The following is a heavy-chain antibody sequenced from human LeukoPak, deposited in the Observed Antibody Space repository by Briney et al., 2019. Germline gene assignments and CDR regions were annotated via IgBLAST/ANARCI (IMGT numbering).Heavy chain of an antibody. CDR3: ARGDHVRIYTQSHFDI. Sequence: ASVKVSCKASGYTFTGYYMHWVRQAPGQGLEWMGIINPSGGSTSYAQKFQGRVTMTRDTSTSTVYMELSSLRSEDTALYYCARGDHVRIYTQSHFDIWGQGTMVTVSS. V-gene: IGHV1-46*01. CDR1: GYTFTGYY. J-gene: IGHJ3*02. D-gene: IGHD2/OR15-2a*01. CDR2: INPSGGST.